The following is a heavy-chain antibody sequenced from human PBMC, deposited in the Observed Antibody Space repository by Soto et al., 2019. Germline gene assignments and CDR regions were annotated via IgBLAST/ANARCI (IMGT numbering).Heavy chain of an antibody. D-gene: IGHD2-21*01. CDR1: SGSISSSNW. Sequence: QVQLQESGTGLVKPSGTLSLTCAVSSGSISSSNWWRWVRQPPWQGREWIGEIYHSGSANYNPSLKRRGTISVHKSQNQFSTKLSSVAAADTAVYYCATAYCGGDCYSFGSCDIGGQGTMVTVSS. V-gene: IGHV4-4*02. CDR3: ATAYCGGDCYSFGSCDI. J-gene: IGHJ3*02. CDR2: IYHSGSA.